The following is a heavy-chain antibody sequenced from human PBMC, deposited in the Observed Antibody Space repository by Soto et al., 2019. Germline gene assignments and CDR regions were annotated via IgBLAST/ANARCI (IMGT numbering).Heavy chain of an antibody. CDR3: ARGRYGDY. Sequence: QVHLVQSGAEVKKPGASVKVSCKASGYTFTSYGITWVRQAPGQGLEWMGWISAHNGNTDYAQKLQGRVIVTRDTSTSTASMELSRLISDGMGVYYCARGRYGDYWGQGALVTVSS. J-gene: IGHJ4*02. V-gene: IGHV1-18*03. CDR2: ISAHNGNT. D-gene: IGHD1-1*01. CDR1: GYTFTSYG.